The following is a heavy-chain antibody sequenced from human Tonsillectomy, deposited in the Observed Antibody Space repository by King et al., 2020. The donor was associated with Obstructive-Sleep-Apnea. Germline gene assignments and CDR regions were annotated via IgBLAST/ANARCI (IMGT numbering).Heavy chain of an antibody. D-gene: IGHD3-22*01. J-gene: IGHJ3*02. CDR1: GFTFNTYG. CDR2: ISFDGSNK. Sequence: VQLVESGGGVVQPGRSLRLSCAASGFTFNTYGMHWVRQAPAKGLEWVAVISFDGSNKQYGDSAKGRFTVSRDNSKNTLYLQMNSLRAGDTAVYYCAKDTSYYDSSGYFGALDIWGQGTMVTVSS. V-gene: IGHV3-30*18. CDR3: AKDTSYYDSSGYFGALDI.